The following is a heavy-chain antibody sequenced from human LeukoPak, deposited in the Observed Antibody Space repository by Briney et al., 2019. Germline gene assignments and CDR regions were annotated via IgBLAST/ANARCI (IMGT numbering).Heavy chain of an antibody. V-gene: IGHV3-21*01. CDR2: ISSSSSYI. D-gene: IGHD3-22*01. CDR3: ARDRRDSSGYYLFDY. J-gene: IGHJ4*02. CDR1: GFTFSSYS. Sequence: GGSLRLSCAASGFTFSSYSMNWVRQAPGKGLEWVSSISSSSSYIYYADSVKGRFTISRDNAKNSLYLQMNSLRAEDTAVYYCARDRRDSSGYYLFDYWGQGTLVTVSS.